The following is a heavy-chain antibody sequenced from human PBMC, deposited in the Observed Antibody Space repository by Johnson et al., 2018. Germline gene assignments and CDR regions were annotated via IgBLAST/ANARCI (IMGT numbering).Heavy chain of an antibody. CDR3: ARGAVGATMRGYFQH. CDR2: MNPNSGNT. J-gene: IGHJ1*01. V-gene: IGHV1-8*01. Sequence: QVQLVQSGAEVKKPGASVKVSCKASGYTFTSYDINWVRQATGQGLEWMGWMNPNSGNTGYAQKFQGIVTMTRNTSISTAYMELNSLRSEDTAVYYCARGAVGATMRGYFQHWGQGTLVNVSS. D-gene: IGHD1-26*01. CDR1: GYTFTSYD.